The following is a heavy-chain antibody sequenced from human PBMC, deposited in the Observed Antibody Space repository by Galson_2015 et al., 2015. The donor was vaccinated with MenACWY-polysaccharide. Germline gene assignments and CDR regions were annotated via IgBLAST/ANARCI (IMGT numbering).Heavy chain of an antibody. Sequence: PALVKPTQTLTLTCTFSGFSLSTSGMRVSWIRQPPGKVLEWLARTDWDDDKFYSTSLKTRLTISKDTSKNQVVLTMTNMDPVDTATYYCALAAAGREYWGQGTLVTVSS. CDR2: TDWDDDK. J-gene: IGHJ4*02. CDR1: GFSLSTSGMR. CDR3: ALAAAGREY. V-gene: IGHV2-70*04. D-gene: IGHD6-13*01.